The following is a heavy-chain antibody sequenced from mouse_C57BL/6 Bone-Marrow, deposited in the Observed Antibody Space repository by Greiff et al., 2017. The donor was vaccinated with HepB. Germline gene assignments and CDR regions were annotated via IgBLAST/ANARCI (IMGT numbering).Heavy chain of an antibody. Sequence: VKLQESGAELVKPGASVKMSCKASGYTFTTYPIEWMKQNHGKSLEWIGNFHPYNDDTKYNEKFKGKATLTVEKSSSTVYLELSRLTSDDSAVYYCARNNIYDGYYVDYWGQGTTLTVSS. CDR1: GYTFTTYP. J-gene: IGHJ2*01. V-gene: IGHV1-47*01. CDR3: ARNNIYDGYYVDY. CDR2: FHPYNDDT. D-gene: IGHD2-3*01.